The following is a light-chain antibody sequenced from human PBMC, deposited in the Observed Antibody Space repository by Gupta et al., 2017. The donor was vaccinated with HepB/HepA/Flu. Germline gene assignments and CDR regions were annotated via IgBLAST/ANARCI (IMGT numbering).Light chain of an antibody. J-gene: IGKJ2*01. CDR3: QQENSDRFT. CDR1: QNIGGS. Sequence: IQMTQSPSTLSASVGARVTITCWASQNIGGSLAWYQQKPGKAPKLLIYKASSLESGVPSRFSGSGSGTDFTLTISSLQADDFATYYCQQENSDRFTFGQGTRLEIK. V-gene: IGKV1-5*03. CDR2: KAS.